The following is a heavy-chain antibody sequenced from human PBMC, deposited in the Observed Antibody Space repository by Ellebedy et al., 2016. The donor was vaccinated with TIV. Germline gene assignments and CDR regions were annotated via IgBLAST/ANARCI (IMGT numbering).Heavy chain of an antibody. V-gene: IGHV3-7*01. D-gene: IGHD5-12*01. Sequence: GESLKISCAASGFSFSNYWMDWARQAPGKGLEWVAKIKQRESEKYYVDSVKGRFTISRDNAKNSLYLQMDSLRAEDTAVYYCARDSGAYDQIRGWAFFDYWGQGTLVSVSS. CDR3: ARDSGAYDQIRGWAFFDY. CDR1: GFSFSNYW. CDR2: IKQRESEK. J-gene: IGHJ4*02.